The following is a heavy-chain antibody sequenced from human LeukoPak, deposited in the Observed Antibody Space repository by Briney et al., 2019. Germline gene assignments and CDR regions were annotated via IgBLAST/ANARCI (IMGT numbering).Heavy chain of an antibody. CDR3: ARDPDYYDSSGPTDY. CDR1: GFTFSSYS. CDR2: ISSSSSYI. Sequence: GGSLRLSCAASGFTFSSYSMNWVRQAPGKGLESVSSISSSSSYIYYADSVKGRFTISRDNAKNSLYLQMNSLRAEDTAVYYCARDPDYYDSSGPTDYWGQGTLVTVSS. J-gene: IGHJ4*02. D-gene: IGHD3-22*01. V-gene: IGHV3-21*01.